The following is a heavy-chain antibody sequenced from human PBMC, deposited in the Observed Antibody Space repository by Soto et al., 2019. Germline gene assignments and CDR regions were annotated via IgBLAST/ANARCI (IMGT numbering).Heavy chain of an antibody. CDR2: IYYSGST. V-gene: IGHV4-31*03. CDR1: GDSISSGGYY. CDR3: AASCVACGGFNYYGMDV. D-gene: IGHD2-21*01. J-gene: IGHJ6*02. Sequence: SETLSLTCTFSGDSISSGGYYWSWIRQHPGKGLEWIGYIYYSGSTYYNPSLKSRVTISVDTSKNQFSLKLSSVTAADTAVYYCAASCVACGGFNYYGMDVWGQGTTVTVSS.